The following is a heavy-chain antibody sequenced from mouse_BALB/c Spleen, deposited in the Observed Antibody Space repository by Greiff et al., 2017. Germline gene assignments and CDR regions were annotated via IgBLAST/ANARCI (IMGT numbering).Heavy chain of an antibody. D-gene: IGHD2-4*01. CDR1: GYTFTSYW. CDR3: ARWMITIGY. Sequence: QVHVKQSGAELAKPGASVKMSCKASGYTFTSYWMHWVKQRPGQGLEWIGYINPSTGYTEYNQKFKDKATLTADKSSSTAYMQLSSLTSEDSAVYYCARWMITIGYWGQGTTLTVSS. V-gene: IGHV1-7*01. CDR2: INPSTGYT. J-gene: IGHJ2*01.